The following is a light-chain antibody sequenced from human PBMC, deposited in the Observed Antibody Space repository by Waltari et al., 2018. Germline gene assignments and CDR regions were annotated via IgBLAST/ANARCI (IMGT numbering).Light chain of an antibody. CDR2: GAS. Sequence: EIVVTQSPATLSVSPGERAIISCRASQSVTTNLAWYQQKPGQPPRLLIYGASTRATDIPARFSGSGSGTEFTLTITSLQSEDFAVYYCHQYNDGPPFNFGQGTKLEIK. CDR3: HQYNDGPPFN. J-gene: IGKJ2*01. V-gene: IGKV3-15*01. CDR1: QSVTTN.